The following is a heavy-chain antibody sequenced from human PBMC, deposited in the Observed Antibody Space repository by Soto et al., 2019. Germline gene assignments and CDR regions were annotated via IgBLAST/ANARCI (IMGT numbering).Heavy chain of an antibody. V-gene: IGHV1-18*01. Sequence: ASVKVSCKASGYTFTSYCISWVRQAPGQGLEWMGWISAYNGNTNYAQKLQGRVTMTTDTSTSTAYMELRSLRSDDTAVYYCARYYYGSGSPTKGDYYGMDVWGQGTTVTVSS. CDR3: ARYYYGSGSPTKGDYYGMDV. CDR2: ISAYNGNT. D-gene: IGHD3-10*01. J-gene: IGHJ6*02. CDR1: GYTFTSYC.